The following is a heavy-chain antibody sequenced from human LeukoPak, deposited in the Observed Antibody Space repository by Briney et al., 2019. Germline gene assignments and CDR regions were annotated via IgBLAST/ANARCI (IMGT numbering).Heavy chain of an antibody. Sequence: ASVKVSCKASGYTFTSYDINWVRQATGQGLEWMGWMNPNSGNTGYAQKFQGRVTMTRNSSISTAYMELSSLRSEDTAVYYCARGGGGPPPYYDFWSGYFRNYYYYMDVWGKGTTVTVSS. D-gene: IGHD3-3*01. CDR3: ARGGGGPPPYYDFWSGYFRNYYYYMDV. CDR1: GYTFTSYD. CDR2: MNPNSGNT. V-gene: IGHV1-8*01. J-gene: IGHJ6*03.